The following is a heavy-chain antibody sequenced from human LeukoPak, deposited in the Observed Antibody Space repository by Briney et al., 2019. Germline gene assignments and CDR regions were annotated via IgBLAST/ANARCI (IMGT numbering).Heavy chain of an antibody. CDR2: IRQDGGEK. D-gene: IGHD2-21*01. CDR1: GFTFSNYW. Sequence: QPGGSLRLSCEASGFTFSNYWMSWVRQAPGKGLEYVANIRQDGGEKYHVESVQGRFTISRDNAKSSLYLVMESLRPEDTAVYYCARDQGIMFFDWWGQGTLVTVSS. V-gene: IGHV3-7*01. J-gene: IGHJ4*02. CDR3: ARDQGIMFFDW.